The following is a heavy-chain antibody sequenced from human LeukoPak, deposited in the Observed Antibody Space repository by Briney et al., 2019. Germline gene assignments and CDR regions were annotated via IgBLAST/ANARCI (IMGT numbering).Heavy chain of an antibody. V-gene: IGHV1-2*02. J-gene: IGHJ3*02. D-gene: IGHD3-22*01. Sequence: ASVKVSCKASGYTFTGYYMHWVRQAPGQGLEWMGWINPNRGGTNYAQKFQGRVTMTRDTSISTAYMELSRLRSDDTAVYYCARGSLRVTMIVVVITGGAFDIWGQGTMVTVSS. CDR3: ARGSLRVTMIVVVITGGAFDI. CDR2: INPNRGGT. CDR1: GYTFTGYY.